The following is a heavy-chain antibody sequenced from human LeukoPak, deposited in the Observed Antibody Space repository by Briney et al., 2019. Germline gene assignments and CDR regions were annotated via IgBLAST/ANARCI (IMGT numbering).Heavy chain of an antibody. CDR3: AKLEQRGYSYGFDAFDI. J-gene: IGHJ3*02. CDR1: GFTFSSYG. CDR2: ISYDGSNK. V-gene: IGHV3-30*18. D-gene: IGHD5-18*01. Sequence: PGGALRLSCAASGFTFSSYGMHWVRPAPGKGLEWVAVISYDGSNKYYADSVKGRFTISRDNSKNTLYLQMNSLRAEDTAVYYCAKLEQRGYSYGFDAFDIWGQGTMVTVSS.